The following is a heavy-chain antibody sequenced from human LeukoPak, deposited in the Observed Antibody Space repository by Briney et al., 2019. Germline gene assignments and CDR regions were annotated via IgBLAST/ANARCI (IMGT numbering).Heavy chain of an antibody. V-gene: IGHV3-23*01. CDR1: GFIFSAYS. J-gene: IGHJ4*02. CDR2: IGGSDGST. Sequence: GEALRLSCEASGFIFSAYSMSWVRQTPGKGLEWVSAIGGSDGSTYYPDSMRGRFTISRDNSKNTLYLQMTNLRGDDTAVYYCARDVVGSLDYWGQGTLVTVSS. CDR3: ARDVVGSLDY. D-gene: IGHD1-26*01.